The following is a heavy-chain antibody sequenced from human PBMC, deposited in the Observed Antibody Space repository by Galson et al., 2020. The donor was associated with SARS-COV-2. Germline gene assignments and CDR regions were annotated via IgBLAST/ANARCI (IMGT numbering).Heavy chain of an antibody. Sequence: SETLSLTCTVSGGSISSSSYYWGWIRQPPGKGLEWIGSIYYSGSTYYNPSLKSRVTISVDTSKNQFSLKLSSVTAADTAVYYCARHVKGQWLLLRSPDYWGQGTLVTVSS. J-gene: IGHJ4*02. V-gene: IGHV4-39*01. D-gene: IGHD3-22*01. CDR2: IYYSGST. CDR3: ARHVKGQWLLLRSPDY. CDR1: GGSISSSSYY.